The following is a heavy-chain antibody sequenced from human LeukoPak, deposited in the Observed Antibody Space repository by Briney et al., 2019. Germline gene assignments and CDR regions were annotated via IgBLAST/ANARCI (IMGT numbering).Heavy chain of an antibody. J-gene: IGHJ5*02. D-gene: IGHD6-13*01. CDR3: ARGAYSSSWLYNWFDP. Sequence: GASVKVSCKASGYTFTGYYMHWVRQAPGQGLEWMGWINPNSGGTNYAQKFQGRVTMTRDTSISTAYMELSRLRSDDTAVYYCARGAYSSSWLYNWFDPWGQGTLVTVSS. CDR1: GYTFTGYY. V-gene: IGHV1-2*02. CDR2: INPNSGGT.